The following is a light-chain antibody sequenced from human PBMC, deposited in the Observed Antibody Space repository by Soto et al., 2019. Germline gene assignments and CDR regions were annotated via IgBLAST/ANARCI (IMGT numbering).Light chain of an antibody. CDR1: SSDVGAYHY. V-gene: IGLV2-14*03. J-gene: IGLJ2*01. CDR3: SSYSNSRTLV. CDR2: DVV. Sequence: QSALTQPASVSGSPGQSITISCTGTSSDVGAYHYVSWYQRHPGKAPKLMIYDVVNRPSGVSNRFSGSKSGNTASLTISGLQAEDEADYYCSSYSNSRTLVFGGGTQLTVL.